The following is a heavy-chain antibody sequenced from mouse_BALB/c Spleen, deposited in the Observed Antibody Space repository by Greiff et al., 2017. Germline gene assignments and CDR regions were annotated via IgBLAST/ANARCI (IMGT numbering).Heavy chain of an antibody. V-gene: IGHV5-6-5*01. Sequence: EVNVVDSGGGLVKPGGSLKLSCAASGFTFSSYAMSWVRQTPEKRLEWVASISSGGSTYYPDSVKGRFTISRDNARNILYLQMSSLRSEDTAMYYCARGSDGPYYFDYWGQGTTLTVSS. CDR1: GFTFSSYA. CDR2: ISSGGST. J-gene: IGHJ2*01. D-gene: IGHD2-3*01. CDR3: ARGSDGPYYFDY.